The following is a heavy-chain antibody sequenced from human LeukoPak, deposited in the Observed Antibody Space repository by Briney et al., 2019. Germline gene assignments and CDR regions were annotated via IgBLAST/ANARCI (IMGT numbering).Heavy chain of an antibody. CDR1: GFTFSSYA. D-gene: IGHD3-9*01. CDR2: ISGSGGST. J-gene: IGHJ5*02. V-gene: IGHV3-23*01. Sequence: GGSLRLSCAASGFTFSSYAMTWVRQAPGKGLEWVSTISGSGGSTYYADSVKGRFAISRDNSKDTLYLQMNSQSVEDTAVYYCAKAGTPVLTGYLNYFDPWGQGTLVTVSS. CDR3: AKAGTPVLTGYLNYFDP.